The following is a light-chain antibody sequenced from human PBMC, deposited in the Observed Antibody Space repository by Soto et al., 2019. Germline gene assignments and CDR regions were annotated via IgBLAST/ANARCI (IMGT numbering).Light chain of an antibody. V-gene: IGLV1-47*02. Sequence: QSVLTQPASVSGSPGQSVTISCTGTSSDVGGYNYVYWYQQFPGAAPKLLIYNNNQRPSGVPDRFSGSKSATSASLAISGLRSEDEADYYCAAWDDSLRGYVFGTGTKVTVL. CDR2: NNN. CDR1: SSDVGGYNY. J-gene: IGLJ1*01. CDR3: AAWDDSLRGYV.